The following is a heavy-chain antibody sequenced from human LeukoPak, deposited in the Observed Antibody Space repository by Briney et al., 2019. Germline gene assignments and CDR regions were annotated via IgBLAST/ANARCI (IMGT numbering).Heavy chain of an antibody. J-gene: IGHJ3*02. V-gene: IGHV3-23*01. Sequence: SGGSLRLSCAASGFTFSSYDMSWVRQAPGKGLEWVSAISGSGGSTYYADSVKGRFTISRDNSKNTLYLQMNILRAEDTAVYYCAKATAPPDYGGNSGAFDIWGQGTMVTVSS. CDR1: GFTFSSYD. CDR2: ISGSGGST. CDR3: AKATAPPDYGGNSGAFDI. D-gene: IGHD4-23*01.